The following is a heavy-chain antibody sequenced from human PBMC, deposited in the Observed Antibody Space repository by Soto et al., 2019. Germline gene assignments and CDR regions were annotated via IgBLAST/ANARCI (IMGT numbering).Heavy chain of an antibody. J-gene: IGHJ6*01. CDR1: GFTFSSYG. CDR2: IWYDGSNK. Sequence: QVQLVESGGGVVQPGRSLRLSCAASGFTFSSYGMHWVRQAPGKGLAWVAVIWYDGSNKYYADSVKGRFTISRDNSKNTLYLPMNSLRAEDTAVYYCARDRRVAGPDYYYYGMDVFGQGTTVNVSS. D-gene: IGHD6-19*01. CDR3: ARDRRVAGPDYYYYGMDV. V-gene: IGHV3-33*01.